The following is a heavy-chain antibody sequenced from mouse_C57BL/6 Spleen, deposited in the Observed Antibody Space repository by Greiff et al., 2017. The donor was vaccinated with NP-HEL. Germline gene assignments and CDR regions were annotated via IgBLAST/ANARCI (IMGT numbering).Heavy chain of an antibody. V-gene: IGHV1-62-2*01. D-gene: IGHD2-2*01. CDR1: GYTFTEYT. CDR3: ARHEEGIYYGYPFDY. Sequence: VKLMESGAELVKPGASVKLYCKASGYTFTEYTIHWVKQRSGQGLEWIGWFYPGSGSIKYNEKFKDKATLTADKSSSTVYMELSRLTSEDSAVYFCARHEEGIYYGYPFDYWGQGTTLTVSS. J-gene: IGHJ2*01. CDR2: FYPGSGSI.